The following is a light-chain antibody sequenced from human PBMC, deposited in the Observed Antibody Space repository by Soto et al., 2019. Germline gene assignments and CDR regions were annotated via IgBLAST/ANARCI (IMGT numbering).Light chain of an antibody. CDR1: QTISSF. CDR3: QQYGGSPRT. Sequence: EIVLTQSPRTLSLSPGEGATLSCRASQTISSFLAWYQQKRGQAPRLLIHGASNRATGIPDRFSGSGSGTDFTLTITRLEPEDFAVYYCQQYGGSPRTFGQGSKVDIK. V-gene: IGKV3-20*01. CDR2: GAS. J-gene: IGKJ1*01.